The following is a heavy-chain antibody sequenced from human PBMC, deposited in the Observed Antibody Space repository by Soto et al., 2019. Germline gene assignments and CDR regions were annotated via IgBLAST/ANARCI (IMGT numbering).Heavy chain of an antibody. Sequence: PSETLSLTCSVSGDSISESNWWSWLRQPPGKGLEWIGDIHRSGRTYYNPSLKSRVTMSVDRSKNQFSLKLSSVTAADTAVYYCARVPDRWGQGTLVTVS. CDR2: IHRSGRT. CDR1: GDSISESNW. CDR3: ARVPDR. V-gene: IGHV4-4*02. D-gene: IGHD2-2*01. J-gene: IGHJ5*02.